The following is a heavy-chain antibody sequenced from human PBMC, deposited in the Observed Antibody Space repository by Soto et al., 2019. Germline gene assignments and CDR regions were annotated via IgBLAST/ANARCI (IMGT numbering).Heavy chain of an antibody. J-gene: IGHJ6*02. CDR2: INANSGGT. Sequence: GASVKVSCKASAYTFTGYYMHWLRQAPRQELERLGWINANSGGTNYVQKFQGRVTMTRDTTISTAYMELSRLRFDDTAVYYCARGALLYGIIWYNYYYGMDVWGQGTTVTVSS. CDR3: ARGALLYGIIWYNYYYGMDV. D-gene: IGHD2-8*01. V-gene: IGHV1-2*02. CDR1: AYTFTGYY.